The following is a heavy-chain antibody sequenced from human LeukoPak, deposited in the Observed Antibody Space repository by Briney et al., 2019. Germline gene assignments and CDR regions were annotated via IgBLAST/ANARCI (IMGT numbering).Heavy chain of an antibody. CDR2: ISGSGGST. Sequence: GGSLRLSCAASGFTFSSYAMSWVRQAPGKGLEWVSAISGSGGSTYYADSVKGRFTISRDNSKNTLYLQMNSLRAVDTAVYYCAKSAYDSSGYYFLADAFDIWGQGTMVTVSS. V-gene: IGHV3-23*01. CDR3: AKSAYDSSGYYFLADAFDI. CDR1: GFTFSSYA. J-gene: IGHJ3*02. D-gene: IGHD3-22*01.